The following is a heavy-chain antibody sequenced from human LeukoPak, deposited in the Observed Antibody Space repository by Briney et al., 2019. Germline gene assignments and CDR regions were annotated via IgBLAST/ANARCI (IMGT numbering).Heavy chain of an antibody. J-gene: IGHJ4*02. CDR1: GGSFSGYY. Sequence: PSETLSLTCAVYGGSFSGYYWSWIRQPAGKGLEWIGRIYTSGSTNYNPSLKSRVTMSVDTSKNQFSLKLSSVTAADTAVYYCARSGSYWNYFDYWGQGTLVTVSS. CDR3: ARSGSYWNYFDY. CDR2: IYTSGST. V-gene: IGHV4-59*10. D-gene: IGHD3-10*01.